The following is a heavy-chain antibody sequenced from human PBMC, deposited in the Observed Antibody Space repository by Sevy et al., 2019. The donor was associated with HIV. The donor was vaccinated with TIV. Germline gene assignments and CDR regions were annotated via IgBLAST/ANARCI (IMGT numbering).Heavy chain of an antibody. Sequence: GESLKISCAASGFTFSSYDMHWVRQAPGKGLEWVAVISYDGSSKYYADSVKGRFTISRDNSKNTLYLQMNSLRAEDTAVYYCAREGQWLLFDYWGQGTLVTVSS. D-gene: IGHD3-22*01. CDR2: ISYDGSSK. V-gene: IGHV3-30*04. CDR1: GFTFSSYD. J-gene: IGHJ4*02. CDR3: AREGQWLLFDY.